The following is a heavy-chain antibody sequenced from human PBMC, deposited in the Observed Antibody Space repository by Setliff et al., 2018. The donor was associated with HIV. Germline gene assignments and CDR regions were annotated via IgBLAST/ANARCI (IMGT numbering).Heavy chain of an antibody. CDR1: GGSISNTAYF. Sequence: PSETLSLTCTVSGGSISNTAYFWGWIRQPPGKGLEWIGTISFSASTYDNPSLKSRVTISVDTSKNQFSLKLSSVTAADTAVYYCARPALGIGGGSRFDNWGQGTRVTVSS. D-gene: IGHD3-10*01. CDR3: ARPALGIGGGSRFDN. CDR2: ISFSAST. V-gene: IGHV4-39*01. J-gene: IGHJ4*02.